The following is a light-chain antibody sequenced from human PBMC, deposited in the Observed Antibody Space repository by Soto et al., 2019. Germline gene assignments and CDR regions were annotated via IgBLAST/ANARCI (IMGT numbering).Light chain of an antibody. V-gene: IGKV2-24*01. CDR2: KVS. Sequence: EIVMTQTPLSAPVTLGQSASISCRSSQSLVHSDRNTYLSWFHQRPGHPPRLLIYKVSKRFSGVPDRFGGTGSGTYFTLKIARVEADDVGLYYCMQLSHFPWTLGQGTKVDTK. CDR3: MQLSHFPWT. CDR1: QSLVHSDRNTY. J-gene: IGKJ1*01.